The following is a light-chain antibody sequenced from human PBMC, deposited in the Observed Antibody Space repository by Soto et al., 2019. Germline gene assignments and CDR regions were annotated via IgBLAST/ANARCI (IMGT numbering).Light chain of an antibody. CDR3: QQYGRSGT. J-gene: IGKJ1*01. Sequence: VLSQSPGTLSLSPGERATLSCRASQSVSSYLAWYQQKPGQAPRLLIYGASNRATGIPDRFSGSGSGTDFTLTISRLEPEDFAVYYCQQYGRSGTFGQGTKVDIK. CDR2: GAS. CDR1: QSVSSY. V-gene: IGKV3-20*01.